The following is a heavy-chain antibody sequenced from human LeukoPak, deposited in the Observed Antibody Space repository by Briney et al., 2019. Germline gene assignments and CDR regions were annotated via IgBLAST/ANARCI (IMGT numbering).Heavy chain of an antibody. V-gene: IGHV4-34*01. CDR2: INHSGST. Sequence: ASETLSLTCAVYGGSFSSYYWSWIRQPPGKGLEWIGEINHSGSTNYNPSLKSRVTISVDTSKKQFSLKLSSVTAADTAVYYCARPYCSAGNCYSNFDSWGQGTLVTVSS. CDR3: ARPYCSAGNCYSNFDS. D-gene: IGHD2-15*01. CDR1: GGSFSSYY. J-gene: IGHJ4*02.